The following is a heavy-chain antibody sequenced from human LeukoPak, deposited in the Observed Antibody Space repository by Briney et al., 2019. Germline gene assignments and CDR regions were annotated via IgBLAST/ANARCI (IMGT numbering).Heavy chain of an antibody. Sequence: PSETLSLTCAVYGGSFSGYYWSWIRQPPGKGLEWIGEINHSGSTNYNPSLKSRVTMSVDTSKNQFSLKLSSVTAADTAVYYCARGVYCSGGSCYIPFDYWGQGILVTVSS. CDR1: GGSFSGYY. J-gene: IGHJ4*02. CDR3: ARGVYCSGGSCYIPFDY. V-gene: IGHV4-34*01. D-gene: IGHD2-15*01. CDR2: INHSGST.